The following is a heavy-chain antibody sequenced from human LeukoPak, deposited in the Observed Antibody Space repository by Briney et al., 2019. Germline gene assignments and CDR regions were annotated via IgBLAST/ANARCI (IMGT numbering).Heavy chain of an antibody. CDR1: GGSFSGYY. CDR2: INHSGST. D-gene: IGHD3-9*01. V-gene: IGHV4-34*01. Sequence: PSETLSLTCAVYGGSFSGYYWSWIRQPPGKGLEWIGEINHSGSTNYNPSLKSRVTISVDTSKNQFSLKLSSVTAADTAVYYCARGVRYFDWLPLPDYYGMDVWGKGTTVTVSS. J-gene: IGHJ6*04. CDR3: ARGVRYFDWLPLPDYYGMDV.